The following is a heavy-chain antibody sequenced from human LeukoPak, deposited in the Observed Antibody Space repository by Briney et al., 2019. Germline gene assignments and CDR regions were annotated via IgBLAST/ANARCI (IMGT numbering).Heavy chain of an antibody. J-gene: IGHJ4*02. Sequence: GGSLKLSSAAYGFTFSSYGMHWVRQAPGKGLGWVAVIWYVGSNKYYADSVKGRFTISRDNFRKTLYLQMSSLRAEATAVYCCARELYSSSWCFDYWGQGTLVAVSS. CDR1: GFTFSSYG. V-gene: IGHV3-33*01. D-gene: IGHD6-13*01. CDR3: ARELYSSSWCFDY. CDR2: IWYVGSNK.